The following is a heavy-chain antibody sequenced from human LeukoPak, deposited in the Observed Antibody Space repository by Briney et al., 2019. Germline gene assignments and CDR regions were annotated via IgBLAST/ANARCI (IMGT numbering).Heavy chain of an antibody. D-gene: IGHD6-19*01. CDR2: ISPNSGGT. V-gene: IGHV1-2*02. CDR1: GYSFTGYY. Sequence: GASVKVSCKAFGYSFTGYYMHWVRQAPGQGPEWMGWISPNSGGTNYAQKFQGRVTMTRDTSISTAYMELSRLRSDDTAVYYCARSEQFPYYMDVWGKGTTVTVSS. CDR3: ARSEQFPYYMDV. J-gene: IGHJ6*03.